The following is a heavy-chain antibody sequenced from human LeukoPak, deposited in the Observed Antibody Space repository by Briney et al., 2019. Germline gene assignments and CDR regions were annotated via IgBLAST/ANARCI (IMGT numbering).Heavy chain of an antibody. CDR2: ISEDGNNK. J-gene: IGHJ4*02. Sequence: PGGSLRLSCAASGFTLNQHAMSWVRQAPGKGLEWVAVISEDGNNKYYADSVKGRFTTSRDNSKNTLYLQMNSLRAEDTAVYYCATCLSSTSCILDYWGQGTLVTVSS. D-gene: IGHD2-2*01. V-gene: IGHV3-30*03. CDR1: GFTLNQHA. CDR3: ATCLSSTSCILDY.